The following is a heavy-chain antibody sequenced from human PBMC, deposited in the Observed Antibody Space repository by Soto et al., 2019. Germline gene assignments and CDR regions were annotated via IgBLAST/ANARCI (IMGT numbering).Heavy chain of an antibody. CDR1: GFTVSSNY. Sequence: EVQLVESGGGLVQPGGSLRLSCAASGFTVSSNYMSWVRQAPGKGLEWVSVIYSGGSTYYADSVKGRFTISRDNSKNTLYIQMNSLRAEDTAVYYCARDGSTYCGGDCSSTTRGMDVWGQGTTVTVSS. V-gene: IGHV3-66*01. D-gene: IGHD2-21*02. CDR2: IYSGGST. J-gene: IGHJ6*02. CDR3: ARDGSTYCGGDCSSTTRGMDV.